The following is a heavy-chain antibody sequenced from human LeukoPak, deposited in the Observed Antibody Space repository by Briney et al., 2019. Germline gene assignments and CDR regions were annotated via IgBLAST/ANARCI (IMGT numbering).Heavy chain of an antibody. CDR1: GFTFSSYA. CDR3: ANLLGYCTNGVCREFDY. J-gene: IGHJ4*02. CDR2: ISGSGGST. Sequence: GGSLRLSCAASGFTFSSYAMSWVRQAPGKGLEWVSAISGSGGSTYYADSVKGRFTISRDNSKNTLYLQMNSLRAEDTAVYYCANLLGYCTNGVCREFDYWGQGTLVTVSS. D-gene: IGHD2-8*01. V-gene: IGHV3-23*01.